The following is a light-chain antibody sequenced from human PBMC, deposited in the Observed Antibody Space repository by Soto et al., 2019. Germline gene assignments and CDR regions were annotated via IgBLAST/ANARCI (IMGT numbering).Light chain of an antibody. CDR3: QSYDNSLSTSV. J-gene: IGLJ2*01. Sequence: QSVLTQPPSMSGAPGQRVTISCTGTSSNIGAGYDVHWYQQLPGTAPKLLIHLNSNRPSGVPDRFSGSKSGTSASLAITGLQAEDEADYYCQSYDNSLSTSVFGGGTKLTVL. CDR1: SSNIGAGYD. V-gene: IGLV1-40*01. CDR2: LNS.